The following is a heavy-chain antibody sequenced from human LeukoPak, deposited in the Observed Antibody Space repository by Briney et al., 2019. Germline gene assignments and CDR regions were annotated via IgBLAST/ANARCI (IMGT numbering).Heavy chain of an antibody. CDR3: ARDSVTMVREVYYGMDV. D-gene: IGHD3-10*01. J-gene: IGHJ6*02. Sequence: SVKVSCKASGGTFSSYAISWVRQAPGQGLEWMGGIIPIFGTANYAQKFQGRVTITADESTSTAYMELSSLRSEDTAVYYCARDSVTMVREVYYGMDVWGQGTTVTVSS. CDR1: GGTFSSYA. V-gene: IGHV1-69*13. CDR2: IIPIFGTA.